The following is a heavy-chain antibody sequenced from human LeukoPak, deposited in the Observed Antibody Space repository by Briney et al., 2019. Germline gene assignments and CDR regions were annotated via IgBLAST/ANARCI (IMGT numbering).Heavy chain of an antibody. V-gene: IGHV3-48*03. CDR2: IWSSGSTI. Sequence: GGSQRLSCAASGFTFSSYEMKWVRHAPGEGLEWVSYIWSSGSTILYADSVRGRFTLSRDSDKNSLSLQMNSLRAEDACIYFCAELGITMIGGVWGKGTTVTISS. J-gene: IGHJ6*04. CDR1: GFTFSSYE. CDR3: AELGITMIGGV. D-gene: IGHD3-10*02.